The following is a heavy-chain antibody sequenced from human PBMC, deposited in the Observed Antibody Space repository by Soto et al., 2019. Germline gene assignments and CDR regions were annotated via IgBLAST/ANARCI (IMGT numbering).Heavy chain of an antibody. D-gene: IGHD6-19*01. Sequence: WGSLRLSWAASGFTFDDHGMTWVLQAPGKGLEWVSGITWNGATTGYADSVKGRFTISRDNAKNSLYLQMNSLRVEDTALYYCARDGGVVVAVDAFDVWGQGTMVTVSS. CDR2: ITWNGATT. CDR3: ARDGGVVVAVDAFDV. J-gene: IGHJ3*01. V-gene: IGHV3-20*04. CDR1: GFTFDDHG.